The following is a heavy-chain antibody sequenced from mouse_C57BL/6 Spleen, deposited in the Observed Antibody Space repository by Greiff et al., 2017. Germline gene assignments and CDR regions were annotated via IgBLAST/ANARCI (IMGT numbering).Heavy chain of an antibody. CDR1: GFTFSSYG. V-gene: IGHV5-6*02. D-gene: IGHD2-3*01. CDR3: ARPAFYDGYSGAY. Sequence: DVMLVESGGDLVKPGGSLKLSCAASGFTFSSYGMSWVRQTPDQRLEWVAIISSGGSYTYYHDSVKGRCPISRDKAKNTLYLQKSSLKSEDTAEYDGARPAFYDGYSGAYWGQGTLVTVSA. J-gene: IGHJ3*01. CDR2: ISSGGSYT.